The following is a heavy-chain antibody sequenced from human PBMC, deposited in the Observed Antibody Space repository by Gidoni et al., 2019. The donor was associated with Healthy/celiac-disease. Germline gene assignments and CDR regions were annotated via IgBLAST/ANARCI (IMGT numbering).Heavy chain of an antibody. CDR3: AKIEYYGSGKDY. CDR2: ISGSGGRT. J-gene: IGHJ4*02. CDR1: GFTFSSYA. V-gene: IGHV3-23*01. Sequence: EVQLLESGGGLVPPGGSLRLSCAVSGFTFSSYAMSWGRQAPGKGLEWVSAISGSGGRTYYADSVKGRFTISRDNSKNTLYLQMNSLRAEDTAVYYCAKIEYYGSGKDYWGQGTLVTVSS. D-gene: IGHD3-10*01.